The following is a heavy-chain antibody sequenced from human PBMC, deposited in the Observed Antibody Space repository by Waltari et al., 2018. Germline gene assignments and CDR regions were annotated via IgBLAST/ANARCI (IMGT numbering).Heavy chain of an antibody. D-gene: IGHD4-17*01. Sequence: QVQLQESGPGLVKPSETLSLTCAVSGYSISSGYYWGWLRQPPGKGLEWIGSIYHSGSTYYNPSLKSRVTISVDTSKNQFSLKLSSVTAADTAVYYCARQDDYGDYADYWGQGTLVTVSS. CDR1: GYSISSGYY. V-gene: IGHV4-38-2*01. J-gene: IGHJ4*02. CDR3: ARQDDYGDYADY. CDR2: IYHSGST.